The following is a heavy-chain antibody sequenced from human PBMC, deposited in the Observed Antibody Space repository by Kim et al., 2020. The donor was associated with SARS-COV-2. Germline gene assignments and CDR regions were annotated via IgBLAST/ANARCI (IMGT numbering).Heavy chain of an antibody. D-gene: IGHD6-13*01. CDR3: ARGGAAGSSTTY. CDR2: ISSSSSYI. V-gene: IGHV3-21*01. CDR1: GFTFSSYS. J-gene: IGHJ4*02. Sequence: GGSLRLFCAASGFTFSSYSMNWVRQAPGKGLEWVSSISSSSSYIYYADSVKGRFTISRDNAKNSLYLQMNSLRAEDTAVYYCARGGAAGSSTTYWGQGTLVTVSS.